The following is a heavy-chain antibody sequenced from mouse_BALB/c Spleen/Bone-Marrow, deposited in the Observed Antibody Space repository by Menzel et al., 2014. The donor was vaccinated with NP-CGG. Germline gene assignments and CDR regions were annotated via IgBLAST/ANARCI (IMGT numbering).Heavy chain of an antibody. CDR1: GYTFTSYF. J-gene: IGHJ3*01. Sequence: VQLQQSGPELVKSGASVKMSCKASGYTFTSYFMHWVKQRPGQGLEWIGYINPYNDGTKYNEKFKGKATLTSDKSSSTAYMELSSLTSEDSAVYYCTRIYYDYDGVWFAYWGQGTLVTVSA. D-gene: IGHD2-4*01. CDR3: TRIYYDYDGVWFAY. V-gene: IGHV1-14*01. CDR2: INPYNDGT.